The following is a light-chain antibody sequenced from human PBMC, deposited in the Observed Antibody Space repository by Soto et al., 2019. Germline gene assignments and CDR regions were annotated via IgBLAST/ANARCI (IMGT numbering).Light chain of an antibody. J-gene: IGKJ3*01. CDR2: AAS. CDR1: QSIISY. V-gene: IGKV1-39*01. CDR3: QQSYSPPFT. Sequence: DIQMTQSPSSLSASVGDRGTITFRASQSIISYLNWYQQKPGKAPKLLIYAASSLQRGVPSTFSGSGSGTDFTLTISSLQPADFATYYCQQSYSPPFTFGPGNTVDIK.